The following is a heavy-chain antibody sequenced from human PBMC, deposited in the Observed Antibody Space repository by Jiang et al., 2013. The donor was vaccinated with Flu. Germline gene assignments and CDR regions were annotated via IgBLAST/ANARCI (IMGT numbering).Heavy chain of an antibody. CDR1: GYY. V-gene: IGHV4-34*01. Sequence: GYYWSWIRQPPTGRGRGVDWGKSITVEPTNYNPSLKSRVTISLDTSKNQLFLNLSSVTAADTAVYYCARVRELVVFYYMDVWGKGTTVTVSS. D-gene: IGHD6-6*01. CDR3: ARVRELVVFYYMDV. J-gene: IGHJ6*03. CDR2: SITVEPT.